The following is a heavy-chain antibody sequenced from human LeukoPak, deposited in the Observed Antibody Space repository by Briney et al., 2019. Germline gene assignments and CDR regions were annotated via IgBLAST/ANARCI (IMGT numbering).Heavy chain of an antibody. CDR3: AADSSGYSYGLYYMDV. D-gene: IGHD5-18*01. J-gene: IGHJ6*03. CDR2: IVVGSGNT. CDR1: GFTFTSSA. Sequence: SVKVSCKASGFTFTSSAMQWVRQARGQRLEWIGWIVVGSGNTNYAQKFQGRVTITRDMSTSTAYMELSSLRSEDTAVYYCAADSSGYSYGLYYMDVWGKGTTVTVSS. V-gene: IGHV1-58*02.